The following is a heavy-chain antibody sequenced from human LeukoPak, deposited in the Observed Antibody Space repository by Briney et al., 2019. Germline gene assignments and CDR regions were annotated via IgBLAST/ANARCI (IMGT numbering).Heavy chain of an antibody. CDR3: ARVVIAAAGTRTLYYYYYMDV. D-gene: IGHD6-13*01. Sequence: ASVKVSCKASGYTFTSYGISWVRQTPGQGLEWMGWISAYNGNTNYAQKLQGRVTMTTDTSTSTAYMELRSLRSDDTAVYYCARVVIAAAGTRTLYYYYYMDVWGKGTTVTVSS. CDR1: GYTFTSYG. CDR2: ISAYNGNT. J-gene: IGHJ6*03. V-gene: IGHV1-18*01.